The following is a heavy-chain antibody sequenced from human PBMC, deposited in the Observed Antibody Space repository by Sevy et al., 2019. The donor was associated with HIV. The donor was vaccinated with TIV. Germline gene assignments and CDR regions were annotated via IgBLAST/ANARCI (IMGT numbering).Heavy chain of an antibody. CDR3: ARVHYDFWSATTTNWFDP. Sequence: ASVKVSCKASGYTFTSYYMRWVRQAPGQGLEWMGIINPSGGSTSYAQKFQGRVTMTRDTSTSTVYMELSSLRSEDTAVYYCARVHYDFWSATTTNWFDPWGQGTLVTASS. D-gene: IGHD3-3*01. J-gene: IGHJ5*02. CDR1: GYTFTSYY. V-gene: IGHV1-46*03. CDR2: INPSGGST.